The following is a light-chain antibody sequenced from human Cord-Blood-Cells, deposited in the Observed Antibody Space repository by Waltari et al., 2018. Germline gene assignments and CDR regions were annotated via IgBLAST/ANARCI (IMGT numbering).Light chain of an antibody. V-gene: IGLV1-51*02. CDR2: ENN. J-gene: IGLJ2*01. Sequence: QSVLTQPPSVSAAPGQKVTISCSGSSSNIGNNYVSWYQQLPGTAPKLLIYENNKRPSGIPDQFSGSKSGTSATLGITGLQTGDEADYYCGTWDSSLSAGVVFGGGTKLTVL. CDR1: SSNIGNNY. CDR3: GTWDSSLSAGVV.